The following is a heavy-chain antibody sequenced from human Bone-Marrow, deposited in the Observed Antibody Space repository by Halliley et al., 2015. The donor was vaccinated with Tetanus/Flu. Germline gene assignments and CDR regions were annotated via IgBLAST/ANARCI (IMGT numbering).Heavy chain of an antibody. Sequence: YHRSDTGYNPSLKSRVAISVDMSKKQFSLKLRSVTTADTAVYFCARGSTRNDGTSPFTYFFDSLGPGTLVTVSS. V-gene: IGHV4-59*09. CDR3: ARGSTRNDGTSPFTYFFDS. CDR2: YHRSDT. D-gene: IGHD1-1*01. J-gene: IGHJ4*02.